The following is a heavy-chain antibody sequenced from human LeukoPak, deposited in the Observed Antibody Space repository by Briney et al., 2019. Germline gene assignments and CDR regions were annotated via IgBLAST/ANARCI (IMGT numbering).Heavy chain of an antibody. CDR1: GYTFTSYG. V-gene: IGHV1-18*01. CDR3: ASASRPYCSGGSCYSSSHYYYYGMDV. J-gene: IGHJ6*02. D-gene: IGHD2-15*01. CDR2: ISAYNGNT. Sequence: ASVKVSCKASGYTFTSYGISWVRQAPGQGLEWMGWISAYNGNTNYAQKLQGRVTMTTDTSTSTAYMELRSLRSDDTAVYYCASASRPYCSGGSCYSSSHYYYYGMDVWGQGTTVTVSS.